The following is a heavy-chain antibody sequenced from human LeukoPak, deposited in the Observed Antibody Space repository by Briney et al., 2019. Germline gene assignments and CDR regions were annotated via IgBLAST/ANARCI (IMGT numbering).Heavy chain of an antibody. Sequence: PGGSLRLSCAASGFTFSNAWMSWVRQAPGKGLEWVGRIKSKTDGGTTDYAAPVKGRFTISRDDSKNTLYLQMNSLKTEDTAVYYCTTVYWLQDDAFDIWGQGTMVTVSS. CDR3: TTVYWLQDDAFDI. J-gene: IGHJ3*02. V-gene: IGHV3-15*01. CDR1: GFTFSNAW. D-gene: IGHD5-18*01. CDR2: IKSKTDGGTT.